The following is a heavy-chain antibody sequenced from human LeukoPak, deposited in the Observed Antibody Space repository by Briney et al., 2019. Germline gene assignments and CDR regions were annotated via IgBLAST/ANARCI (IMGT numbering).Heavy chain of an antibody. CDR2: IYDSGST. Sequence: PSETLSLTCTVSGGSIRSSYYYWGWLRQPPGKGLEWIGSIYDSGSTYYNPSLKSRVTISVDASKNQFSLKLNSVTAADTAVYYCARDGFGRGYCSSTSCHVIWGQGTMVTVSS. CDR1: GGSIRSSYYY. V-gene: IGHV4-39*02. CDR3: ARDGFGRGYCSSTSCHVI. J-gene: IGHJ3*02. D-gene: IGHD2-2*01.